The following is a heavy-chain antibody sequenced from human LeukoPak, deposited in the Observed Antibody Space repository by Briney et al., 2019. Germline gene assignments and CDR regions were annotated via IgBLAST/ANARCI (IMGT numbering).Heavy chain of an antibody. CDR2: INSDGSRT. CDR1: GFTFSSFW. V-gene: IGHV3-74*01. J-gene: IGHJ6*02. CDR3: VRGYHYGVDV. Sequence: PGGSLRLSCAASGFTFSSFWMHWVRQTPGKGLVWVSHINSDGSRTSYADSVRGRFTISRDNAKSTLYLQMNSLRAEDTAVYSCVRGYHYGVDVWGQGTTVTVSS.